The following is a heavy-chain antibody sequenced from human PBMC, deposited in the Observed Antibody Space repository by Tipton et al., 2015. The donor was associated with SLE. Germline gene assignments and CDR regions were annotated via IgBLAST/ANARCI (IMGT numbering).Heavy chain of an antibody. D-gene: IGHD3-16*02. J-gene: IGHJ2*01. V-gene: IGHV4-39*07. CDR3: ARHVLSLTASYFDV. CDR1: GGSISSSSYY. CDR2: IYYSGST. Sequence: TLSLTCTVSGGSISSSSYYWGWIRQPPGKGLEWIGSIYYSGSTYYNPSLKSRVTISVDTSKNQFSLKLSSVTAADTAVYYCARHVLSLTASYFDVWGRGTLVSVSS.